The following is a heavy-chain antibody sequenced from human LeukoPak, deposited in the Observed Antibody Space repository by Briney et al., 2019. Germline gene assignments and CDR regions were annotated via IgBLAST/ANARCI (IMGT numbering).Heavy chain of an antibody. CDR1: GFTFSDYY. CDR3: AVAVTGSNEAFDI. Sequence: GGSLRLSCAASGFTFSDYYMSWFRQAPGKGLEWVSYISRGGSTTYYADSVKGRFTISRDNTKNSFYLQMNSLRAEDTAVYYCAVAVTGSNEAFDIWGQGTMVTVSS. CDR2: ISRGGSTT. J-gene: IGHJ3*02. D-gene: IGHD6-19*01. V-gene: IGHV3-11*01.